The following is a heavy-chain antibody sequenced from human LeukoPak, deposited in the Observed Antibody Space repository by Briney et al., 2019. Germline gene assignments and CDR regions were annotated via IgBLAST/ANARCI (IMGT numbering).Heavy chain of an antibody. D-gene: IGHD1-26*01. J-gene: IGHJ4*02. V-gene: IGHV4-31*03. CDR1: GGSISSGGYY. CDR2: IYYSGST. CDR3: AGDRNWELAFDY. Sequence: PSETLSLTCTVSGGSISSGGYYWSWIRQHPGKGLEWIGYIYYSGSTYYNPSLKSRVTISVDTSKNQFSLKLSSVTAADTAVYYCAGDRNWELAFDYWGQGTLVTVSS.